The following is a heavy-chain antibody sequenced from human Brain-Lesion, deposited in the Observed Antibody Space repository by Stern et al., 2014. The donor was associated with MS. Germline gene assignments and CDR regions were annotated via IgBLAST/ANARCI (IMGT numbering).Heavy chain of an antibody. Sequence: EVQLVESGGDLVQPGGSLRLSCVASGFTVSDYWLTWVRQAPGKGLQWGANKNQDGRAKNYVDSVKGRFTISRDNAKNSLYLQMNSLRVDDTAVYYCARIDRGNYDFWSGYYDYWFDPWGQGTLVTVSS. D-gene: IGHD3-3*01. V-gene: IGHV3-7*01. CDR1: GFTVSDYW. J-gene: IGHJ5*02. CDR2: KNQDGRAK. CDR3: ARIDRGNYDFWSGYYDYWFDP.